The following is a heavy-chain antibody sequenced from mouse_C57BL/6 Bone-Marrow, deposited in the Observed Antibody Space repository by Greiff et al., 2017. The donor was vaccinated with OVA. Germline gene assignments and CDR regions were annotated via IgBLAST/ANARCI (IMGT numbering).Heavy chain of an antibody. D-gene: IGHD1-1*01. V-gene: IGHV5-17*01. CDR2: ISRGSSTI. Sequence: EVKVEESGGGLVKPGGSLKLSCAASGFTFSDYGMHWVRQAPEKGLEWVAYISRGSSTIYYADTVKGRFTISRDNAKNTLFLQMTSLRSEDTAMDYCARRYYGMGWGFAYWGQGTLVTVSA. CDR1: GFTFSDYG. CDR3: ARRYYGMGWGFAY. J-gene: IGHJ3*01.